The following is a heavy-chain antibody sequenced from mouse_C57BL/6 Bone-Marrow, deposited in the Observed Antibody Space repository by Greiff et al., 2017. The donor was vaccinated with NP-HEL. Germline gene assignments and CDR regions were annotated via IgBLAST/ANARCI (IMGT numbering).Heavy chain of an antibody. CDR3: TGGLYYYAMDY. CDR2: IRLKSDNYAT. Sequence: EVKLEESGGGLVQPGGSMKLSCVASGFTFSNYWMNWVRQSPEKGLEWVAQIRLKSDNYATHYAESVKGRFTISRDDSKSSVYQQMNNLRAEDTGIYYCTGGLYYYAMDYWGQGTSVTVSS. CDR1: GFTFSNYW. J-gene: IGHJ4*01. V-gene: IGHV6-3*01.